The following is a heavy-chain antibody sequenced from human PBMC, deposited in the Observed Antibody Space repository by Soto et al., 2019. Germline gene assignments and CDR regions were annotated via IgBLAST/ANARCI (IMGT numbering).Heavy chain of an antibody. CDR2: TYYRSKWYN. V-gene: IGHV6-1*01. CDR3: ARDLWGYCGTDCYPLDV. Sequence: SQTLSLTCVISGDSVSSNSAAWNWIRQSPSRGLEWLGRTYYRSKWYNDYAVSVKSRITINPDTSKNQFSLKLNSVTAADTAVYYCARDLWGYCGTDCYPLDVWGQGTTVTVSS. CDR1: GDSVSSNSAA. D-gene: IGHD2-21*02. J-gene: IGHJ6*02.